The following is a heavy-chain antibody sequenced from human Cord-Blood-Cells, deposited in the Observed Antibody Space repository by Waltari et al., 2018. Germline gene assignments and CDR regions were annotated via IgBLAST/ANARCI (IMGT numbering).Heavy chain of an antibody. CDR3: ARESDYYDSSGYYYAFDI. CDR1: GCTFSSYA. V-gene: IGHV1-69*01. CDR2: IIPIFGTA. D-gene: IGHD3-22*01. Sequence: QVQLVQSGAEVKKPGSSVKVSCKASGCTFSSYAISWLRQAPGQGREWMGGIIPIFGTANYAQKFQGRVTITADESTSTAYMELSSLRSEDTAVYYCARESDYYDSSGYYYAFDIWGQGTMVTVSS. J-gene: IGHJ3*02.